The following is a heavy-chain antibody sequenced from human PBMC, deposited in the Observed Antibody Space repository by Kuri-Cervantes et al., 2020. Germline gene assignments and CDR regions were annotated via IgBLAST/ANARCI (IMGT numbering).Heavy chain of an antibody. CDR1: GYTFTGYY. CDR2: INPNGGGT. CDR3: ARDQKRWLQFLDY. Sequence: ASVKVSCKASGYTFTGYYMHWVRQAPGQGLEWMGWINPNGGGTNYAQKFQGRVTMTRDTSISTAYMELSRLRSDDTAVYYCARDQKRWLQFLDYWGQGTLVTVSS. V-gene: IGHV1-2*02. D-gene: IGHD5-24*01. J-gene: IGHJ4*02.